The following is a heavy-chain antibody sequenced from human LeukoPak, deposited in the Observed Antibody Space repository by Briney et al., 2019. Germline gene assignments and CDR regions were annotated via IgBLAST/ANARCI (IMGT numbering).Heavy chain of an antibody. CDR1: GYTFINYD. V-gene: IGHV1-8*01. CDR3: ARGREDYHSTAFPVLGY. Sequence: GASVKVSCKASGYTFINYDINWVRQATGQGLEWMGWMNPDNGETGYAQKFQGRVTMTRDTSISTAYMELSSLTPEDTAVYYCARGREDYHSTAFPVLGYWGQGALVNVSS. D-gene: IGHD2/OR15-2a*01. CDR2: MNPDNGET. J-gene: IGHJ4*02.